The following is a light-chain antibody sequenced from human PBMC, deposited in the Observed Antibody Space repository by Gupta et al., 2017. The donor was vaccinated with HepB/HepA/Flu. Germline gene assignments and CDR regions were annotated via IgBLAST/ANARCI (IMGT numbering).Light chain of an antibody. Sequence: QSLLTQPPSVSGAQGQRVTISCTGNSSNIGAVYDVHWYQHLPGVAPKVLLYGNGNRPSGVPDRYSGSKSGTSASLAITGLQAEDEANYYCQSYDSSLSGWVFGGGTKLTVL. J-gene: IGLJ3*02. CDR1: SSNIGAVYD. V-gene: IGLV1-40*01. CDR2: GNG. CDR3: QSYDSSLSGWV.